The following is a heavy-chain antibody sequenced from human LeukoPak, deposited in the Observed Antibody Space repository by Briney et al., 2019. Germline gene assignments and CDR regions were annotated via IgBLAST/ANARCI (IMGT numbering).Heavy chain of an antibody. CDR2: LYWDDEK. CDR3: ARTPCNFWDGHYQNWFDP. CDR1: GFSLSTYGVA. D-gene: IGHD3-3*01. J-gene: IGHJ5*02. V-gene: IGHV2-5*02. Sequence: ESGPTLVNPTQNLTLTCTFSGFSLSTYGVAVGWIRQPPGKALEWLALLYWDDEKRYSPTLASRLTISKDASKNQVVLVMTNMDPVDTGTYYCARTPCNFWDGHYQNWFDPWGQGTLVTVSA.